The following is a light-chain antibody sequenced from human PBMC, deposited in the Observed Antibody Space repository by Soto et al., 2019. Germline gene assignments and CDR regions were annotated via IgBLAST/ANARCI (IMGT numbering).Light chain of an antibody. V-gene: IGLV2-14*01. Sequence: QSASVSGSPGQSITISCTGTSSDVGGYKYVSWYQQHSGKAPKLMIYEVSNRPSGVSNRFSGSKSGNTASLTISGLQAEDEADYYCSSYTSSSTVVFGGGTKVTVL. CDR1: SSDVGGYKY. J-gene: IGLJ2*01. CDR2: EVS. CDR3: SSYTSSSTVV.